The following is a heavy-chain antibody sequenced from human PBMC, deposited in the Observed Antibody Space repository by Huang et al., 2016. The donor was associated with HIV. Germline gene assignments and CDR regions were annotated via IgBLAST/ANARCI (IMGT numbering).Heavy chain of an antibody. Sequence: QVRLQESGPGLVKPSETLSLSCTVSGDSVSSHYWGGIRHPPGKGLEWIGTVYDSGTTKYNPRRKSRITISVDTSKNGFSLNITSVSAADTAMYFCVRDQGRLAVGGIDNWFDPWGQGALVTVSS. J-gene: IGHJ5*02. CDR2: VYDSGTT. V-gene: IGHV4-59*02. CDR3: VRDQGRLAVGGIDNWFDP. CDR1: GDSVSSHY. D-gene: IGHD6-19*01.